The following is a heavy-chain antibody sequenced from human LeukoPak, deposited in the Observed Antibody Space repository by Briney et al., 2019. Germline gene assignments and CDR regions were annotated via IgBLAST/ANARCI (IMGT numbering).Heavy chain of an antibody. CDR2: IYYSGST. CDR3: AKATGGVNWFDP. Sequence: SETLSLTCTVSGGSMRSGDYYWSWIRQPPGKGLEWIGYIYYSGSTYYSPSLKSRVTISVDTSKNQFSLKLSSVTAADTAVYYCAKATGGVNWFDPWGQGTLVTVSS. D-gene: IGHD1-26*01. V-gene: IGHV4-30-4*08. J-gene: IGHJ5*02. CDR1: GGSMRSGDYY.